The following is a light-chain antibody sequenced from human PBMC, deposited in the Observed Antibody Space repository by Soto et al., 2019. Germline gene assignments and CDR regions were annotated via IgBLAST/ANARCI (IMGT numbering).Light chain of an antibody. CDR3: QQAKRYAPT. Sequence: KSPSTLSASARALVTISCLVRRSGCIWLAWYLQKPGRAPQLLIFDASSLESGVPSRFSGSGSGTELTLTISGLQADDFATYFCQQAKRYAPTFGQGTKVDIK. V-gene: IGKV1-5*01. J-gene: IGKJ1*01. CDR1: RSGCIW. CDR2: DAS.